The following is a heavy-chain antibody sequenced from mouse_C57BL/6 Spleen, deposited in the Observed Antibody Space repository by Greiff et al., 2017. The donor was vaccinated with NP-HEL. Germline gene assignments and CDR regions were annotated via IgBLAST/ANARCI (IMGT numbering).Heavy chain of an antibody. J-gene: IGHJ2*01. Sequence: EVKLVESGGGLVKPGGSLKLSCAASGFTFSSYAMSWVRQTPEKRLEWVATISDGGSYTYYPDNVKGRFTISRDNAKNNLYLQMSHLKSEDTAMYYCARALTGYYFDYWGQGTTLTVSS. D-gene: IGHD4-1*01. CDR1: GFTFSSYA. CDR2: ISDGGSYT. V-gene: IGHV5-4*03. CDR3: ARALTGYYFDY.